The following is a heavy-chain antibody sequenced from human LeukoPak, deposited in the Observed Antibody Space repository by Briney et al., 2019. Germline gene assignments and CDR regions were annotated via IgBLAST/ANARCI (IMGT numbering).Heavy chain of an antibody. Sequence: PGGSLRLPCAASGFTFSTYPMHWVRQAPGKGLEWVAVVADDGKDKHYVESVKGRFTISRDNSKNTLYLQMNSLRVEDTAVYYCARDRHIAGAGYYFDYWGQGTLVTVSS. D-gene: IGHD6-19*01. CDR1: GFTFSTYP. J-gene: IGHJ4*02. CDR2: VADDGKDK. V-gene: IGHV3-30*04. CDR3: ARDRHIAGAGYYFDY.